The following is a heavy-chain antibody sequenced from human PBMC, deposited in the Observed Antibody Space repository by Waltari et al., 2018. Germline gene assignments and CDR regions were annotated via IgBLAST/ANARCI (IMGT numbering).Heavy chain of an antibody. CDR3: ARRDATTENWFDP. CDR1: GSSIFSGGYY. V-gene: IGHV4-31*03. D-gene: IGHD1-1*01. Sequence: QVQLQESGPGLVQPSQTLSLTCTVSGSSIFSGGYYWSWIRQYPGKGLEWIGYIYYSGSGNTYYNPSLKSRLTISADKSNNQFSLKLTSVTAADTAVYYCARRDATTENWFDPWGQGTLVTVSS. J-gene: IGHJ5*02. CDR2: IYYSGSGNT.